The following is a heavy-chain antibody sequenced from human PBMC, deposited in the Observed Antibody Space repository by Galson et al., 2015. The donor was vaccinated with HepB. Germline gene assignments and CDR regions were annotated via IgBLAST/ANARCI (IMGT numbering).Heavy chain of an antibody. CDR2: ISYDGSNK. Sequence: SLRLSCAASGFTFSSYGMHWVRQAPGKGLEWVAVISYDGSNKYYADSVKGRFTISRDNSKNTLYLQMNSLRAEDTAVYYCAKAGHYDFWSGYYRDYYYYGMDVWGQGTTVTVSS. D-gene: IGHD3-3*01. CDR1: GFTFSSYG. V-gene: IGHV3-30*18. J-gene: IGHJ6*02. CDR3: AKAGHYDFWSGYYRDYYYYGMDV.